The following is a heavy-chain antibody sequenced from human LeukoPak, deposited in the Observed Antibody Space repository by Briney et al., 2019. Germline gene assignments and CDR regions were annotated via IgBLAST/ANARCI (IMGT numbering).Heavy chain of an antibody. CDR2: IHTSGNT. CDR3: AREGSMTARPFVSIDY. D-gene: IGHD6-6*01. J-gene: IGHJ4*02. CDR1: GGSITSYY. V-gene: IGHV4-4*07. Sequence: PSETLSLTCTVSGGSITSYYWSWLRQPAGKGLEWIGRIHTSGNTDYNPSLPSRLTMSVDTSKNQFSLKVTSVTAADTAVYYCAREGSMTARPFVSIDYWGQGTLVTVSS.